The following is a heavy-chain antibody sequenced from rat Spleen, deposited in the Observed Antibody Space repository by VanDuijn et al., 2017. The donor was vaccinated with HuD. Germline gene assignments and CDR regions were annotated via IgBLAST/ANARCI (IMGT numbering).Heavy chain of an antibody. J-gene: IGHJ2*01. Sequence: EVQLVESGGGLVQPGNSLKLSCVVSGFTFSDYAMTWIRQAPGKGLEWVASITNTGGSTYYPDSVKGRFTISRDNAKSSLYLQMDSLRSEDTATYYCATDARGDWGQGVMVTVSS. V-gene: IGHV5-31*01. D-gene: IGHD1-1*01. CDR1: GFTFSDYA. CDR3: ATDARGD. CDR2: ITNTGGST.